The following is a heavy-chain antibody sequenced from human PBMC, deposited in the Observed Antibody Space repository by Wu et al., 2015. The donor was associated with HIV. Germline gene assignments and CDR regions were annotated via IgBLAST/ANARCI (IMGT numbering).Heavy chain of an antibody. CDR1: GYTFYDYG. J-gene: IGHJ4*02. CDR3: ATVEYNWNSAFGVGA. V-gene: IGHV1-2*02. D-gene: IGHD1-7*01. Sequence: IQLVQSGAEVKKPGTSVKVSCKTFGYTFYDYGIGWVRQAPGQGLEWMGWINPDSGGTNYAQKFQGRVTMSRDTAISTAYMELSGLRSDDTAVYYCATVEYNWNSAFGVGAGGQGTLVHRLL. CDR2: INPDSGGT.